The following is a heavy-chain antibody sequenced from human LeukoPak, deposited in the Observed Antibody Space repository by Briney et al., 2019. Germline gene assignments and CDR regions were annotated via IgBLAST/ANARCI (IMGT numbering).Heavy chain of an antibody. V-gene: IGHV1-2*02. D-gene: IGHD3-16*01. J-gene: IGHJ4*02. CDR1: GYTFTGYY. Sequence: APVKVSCKASGYTFTGYYMHWVRQAPGQGLEWMGWINPNSGDTKYAQKFQGRVTMTRDTSISTAYMELSRLRSDDTAVYYCATQRGSYLWGTDFGYWGQGTLVTVSS. CDR2: INPNSGDT. CDR3: ATQRGSYLWGTDFGY.